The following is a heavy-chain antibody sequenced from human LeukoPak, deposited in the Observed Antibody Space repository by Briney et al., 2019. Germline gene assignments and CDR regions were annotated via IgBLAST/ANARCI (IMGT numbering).Heavy chain of an antibody. V-gene: IGHV3-23*01. D-gene: IGHD2-21*01. CDR3: AKVHITSWSWWFDP. CDR1: GFTFSNAW. Sequence: TGGSLRLSCAASGFTFSNAWMSWVRRAPGKGLEWVSAIVGSGGNPYSDESTFYADSVKGRFTISRDNSKNTLYLQMHSLRAEDTALYYCAKVHITSWSWWFDPWGQGTLVTVSS. J-gene: IGHJ5*02. CDR2: IVGSGGNPYSDEST.